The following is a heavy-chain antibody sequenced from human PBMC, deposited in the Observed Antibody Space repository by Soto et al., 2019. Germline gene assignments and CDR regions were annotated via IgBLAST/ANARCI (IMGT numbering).Heavy chain of an antibody. V-gene: IGHV3-15*07. CDR3: TTDVGLTMVREYYYGMDV. Sequence: PGGSLRLSCAASGFTFSNAWMNRVRQAPGKGLEWVGRIKSKTDGGTTDYAAPVKGRFTISRDDSKNTLYLQMNSLKTEDTAVYYCTTDVGLTMVREYYYGMDVWGQGTTVTVSS. J-gene: IGHJ6*02. CDR1: GFTFSNAW. CDR2: IKSKTDGGTT. D-gene: IGHD3-10*01.